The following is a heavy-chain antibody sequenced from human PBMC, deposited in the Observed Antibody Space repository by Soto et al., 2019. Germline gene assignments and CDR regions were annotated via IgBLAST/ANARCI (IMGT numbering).Heavy chain of an antibody. V-gene: IGHV6-1*01. CDR1: GDSVSSNSAA. J-gene: IGHJ5*02. CDR2: TYYRSKWYN. D-gene: IGHD3-3*01. Sequence: SQTLSLTCAISGDSVSSNSAAWNWIRQSPSRGLEWLGRTYYRSKWYNDYAVSVKSRITINPDTSKNQFSLQLNSVTPEDTAVYYCARGERITIFGVVSNWFDPWRQGTLVTVSS. CDR3: ARGERITIFGVVSNWFDP.